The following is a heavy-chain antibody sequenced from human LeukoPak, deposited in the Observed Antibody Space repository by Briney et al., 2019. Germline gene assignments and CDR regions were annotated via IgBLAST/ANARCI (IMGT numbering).Heavy chain of an antibody. J-gene: IGHJ4*02. CDR1: GFTVSSNY. CDR2: IYSGGST. D-gene: IGHD1-7*01. CDR3: ASGSAQTTFDY. V-gene: IGHV3-66*01. Sequence: GGSLRLSCAASGFTVSSNYMSWVRQAPGKGLEWVSVIYSGGSTYYADSVKGRFTISRDNSKNTLYLQMNSLRAEDTAVYYCASGSAQTTFDYWGQGTLVTVSS.